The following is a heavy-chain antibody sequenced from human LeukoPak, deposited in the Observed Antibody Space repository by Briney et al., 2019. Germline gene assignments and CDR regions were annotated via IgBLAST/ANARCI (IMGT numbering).Heavy chain of an antibody. CDR1: GDSMSGYY. Sequence: PSETLSLTCTVSGDSMSGYYWSWIRQPPGKGLEWIGYIYYSGSTNYNPSLESRVTISIGTSKNQFSLKLSSVTAADTAVYYCARQGRHFDWLFYDAFDIWGQGTMVTVSS. CDR3: ARQGRHFDWLFYDAFDI. J-gene: IGHJ3*02. V-gene: IGHV4-59*08. D-gene: IGHD3-9*01. CDR2: IYYSGST.